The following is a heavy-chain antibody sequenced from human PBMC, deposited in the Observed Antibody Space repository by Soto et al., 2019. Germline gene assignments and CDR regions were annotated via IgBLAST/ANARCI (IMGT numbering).Heavy chain of an antibody. Sequence: SETLSLTCTVSGGSISSSSYYWGWIRQPPGKGLEWIGNVYYGGSTYYNPSLKSRVTISVETSKSQFSLKLSSVTAADTAVYYCARVSQRSGWYPSEANSKFDYWGQGTLVTVSS. J-gene: IGHJ4*02. CDR3: ARVSQRSGWYPSEANSKFDY. D-gene: IGHD6-19*01. CDR2: VYYGGST. CDR1: GGSISSSSYY. V-gene: IGHV4-39*01.